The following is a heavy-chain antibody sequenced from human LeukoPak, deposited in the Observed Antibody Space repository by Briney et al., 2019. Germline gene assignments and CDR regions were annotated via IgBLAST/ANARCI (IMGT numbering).Heavy chain of an antibody. V-gene: IGHV4-34*01. CDR2: INHSGST. CDR1: GGSFSGYY. J-gene: IGHJ4*02. D-gene: IGHD1-26*01. Sequence: SETLSLTCAVYGGSFSGYYWSWIRQPPGKGLEWIGEINHSGSTNYNPSLKSRVTISVDTSKNQFSLKLSSVTAADTAVYYCARGSPKWELLRFVSGLPNFDYWGQGTLVTVSS. CDR3: ARGSPKWELLRFVSGLPNFDY.